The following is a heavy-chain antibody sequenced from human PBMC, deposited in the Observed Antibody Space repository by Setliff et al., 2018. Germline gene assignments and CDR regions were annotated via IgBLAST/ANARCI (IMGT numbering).Heavy chain of an antibody. D-gene: IGHD5-12*01. Sequence: SVKFSCKASRGTFSSYGITWVRQAPGQGLEWMGGIIPIFGTTDYAQKFQGRVTITTDESTSTAYMEMSSLRSEDTAVYYCARERGDIVSSTSYYYYMDVWGKGTTVTVS. V-gene: IGHV1-69*05. CDR1: RGTFSSYG. J-gene: IGHJ6*03. CDR3: ARERGDIVSSTSYYYYMDV. CDR2: IIPIFGTT.